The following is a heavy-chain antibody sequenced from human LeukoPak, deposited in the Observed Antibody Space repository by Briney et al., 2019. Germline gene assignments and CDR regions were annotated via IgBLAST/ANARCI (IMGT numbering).Heavy chain of an antibody. CDR3: ARQLDS. Sequence: GGSLRLSCAASGFTFSSYSMNWVRQAPGKGLEWVSYISGSGSSTYYADSVKGRFTISRDNAKNSLYLQMNSLRAEDTAVYYCARQLDSWGQGTLVTVSS. CDR1: GFTFSSYS. V-gene: IGHV3-48*01. J-gene: IGHJ4*02. CDR2: ISGSGSST.